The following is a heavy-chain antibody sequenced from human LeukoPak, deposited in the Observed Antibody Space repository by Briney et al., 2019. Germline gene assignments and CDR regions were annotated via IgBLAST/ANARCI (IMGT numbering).Heavy chain of an antibody. D-gene: IGHD6-19*01. Sequence: GGSLRLSCVASGFTFSNYGMHWVRQAPGKGLEWVALVSYDTINKYYQDSVKGRSTISRDNSKNTVDLQLDSLRADDTAVYYCAKEDVSGWYGVDYWGQGTLVTVSS. CDR3: AKEDVSGWYGVDY. J-gene: IGHJ4*02. CDR1: GFTFSNYG. CDR2: VSYDTINK. V-gene: IGHV3-30*18.